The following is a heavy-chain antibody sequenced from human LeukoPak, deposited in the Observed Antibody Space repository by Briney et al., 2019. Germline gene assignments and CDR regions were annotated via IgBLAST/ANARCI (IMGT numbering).Heavy chain of an antibody. Sequence: GGSLRLSCAASGFTFSSYEMNWVRQAPGKGLEWVSYIGNSGSPIYYADSVKGRFTISRDNAKNSLFLQMSSLRAEDTAVYYCAREYYYDDNAGNYWGQGILVTVSS. CDR2: IGNSGSPI. CDR3: AREYYYDDNAGNY. D-gene: IGHD3-22*01. J-gene: IGHJ4*02. V-gene: IGHV3-48*03. CDR1: GFTFSSYE.